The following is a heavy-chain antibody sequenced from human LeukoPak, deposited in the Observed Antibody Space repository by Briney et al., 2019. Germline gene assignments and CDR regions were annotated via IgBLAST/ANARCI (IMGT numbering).Heavy chain of an antibody. CDR1: GFTFSSYG. CDR2: IRYDGSNK. Sequence: GGSLRLSCAASGFTFSSYGMHWVRQAPGKGLEWVAFIRYDGSNKYYADSVKGRFTISRDNSKNTLYLQMNSLRAEDTAVYYCAKDLDIVVVNHAFDIWGQGTMVTVSS. V-gene: IGHV3-30*02. CDR3: AKDLDIVVVNHAFDI. J-gene: IGHJ3*02. D-gene: IGHD2-2*01.